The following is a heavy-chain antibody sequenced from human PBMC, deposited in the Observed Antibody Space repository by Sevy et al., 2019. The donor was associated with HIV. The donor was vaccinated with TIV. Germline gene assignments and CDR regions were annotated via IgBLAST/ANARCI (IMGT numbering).Heavy chain of an antibody. CDR2: ISTSTSTTTI. Sequence: GGSLRLSCAASGFTFNDYNLSWIRQAPGKGLEWVSYISTSTSTTTIDYADSVKGRFTISRDNAKNSIYLQMNSLRVDDTAVYYCARAAGWFDAWGQGTLVTVSS. V-gene: IGHV3-11*01. J-gene: IGHJ5*02. CDR1: GFTFNDYN. CDR3: ARAAGWFDA.